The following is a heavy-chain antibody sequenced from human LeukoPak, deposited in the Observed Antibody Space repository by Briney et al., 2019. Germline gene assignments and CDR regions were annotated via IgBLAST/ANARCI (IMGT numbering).Heavy chain of an antibody. D-gene: IGHD3-10*01. CDR3: ARGFPLDP. Sequence: SETLSLTRTVSGGSISSYYWSWIRQPPGKGPEWIGYIYNGGSTNYNPSLKSRLTISVDTSNNQFSLMLSSVTAADTAVYYCARGFPLDPWGQGTLVTVSS. J-gene: IGHJ5*02. CDR2: IYNGGST. CDR1: GGSISSYY. V-gene: IGHV4-59*01.